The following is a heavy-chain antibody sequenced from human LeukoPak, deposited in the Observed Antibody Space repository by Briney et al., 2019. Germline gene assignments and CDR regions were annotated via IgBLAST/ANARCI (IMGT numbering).Heavy chain of an antibody. J-gene: IGHJ4*02. CDR2: IIPILGTA. Sequence: GASVKVSCKASGGTFSSYAISWVRQAPGQGLEWMGRIIPILGTANYAQKFQGRVTITADESTSTAYMELSSLRSEDTAVYYCARDSPSGYYDSSGYYWGSWGQGTLVTVSS. V-gene: IGHV1-69*11. CDR1: GGTFSSYA. CDR3: ARDSPSGYYDSSGYYWGS. D-gene: IGHD3-22*01.